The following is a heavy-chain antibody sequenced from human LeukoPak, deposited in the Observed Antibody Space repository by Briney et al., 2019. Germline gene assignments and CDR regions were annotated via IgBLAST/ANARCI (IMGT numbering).Heavy chain of an antibody. CDR3: ARGGGYCSSTSCSEWFDP. CDR1: GYTFTSYG. CDR2: ISAYNGNT. J-gene: IGHJ5*02. V-gene: IGHV1-18*01. D-gene: IGHD2-2*01. Sequence: ASVKVSCKASGYTFTSYGISWVRQAPGQGLEWMGWISAYNGNTNYAQKLQGRDTMTTDTSTSTAYMELRSLRSDDTAVYYCARGGGYCSSTSCSEWFDPWGQGTLVTVSS.